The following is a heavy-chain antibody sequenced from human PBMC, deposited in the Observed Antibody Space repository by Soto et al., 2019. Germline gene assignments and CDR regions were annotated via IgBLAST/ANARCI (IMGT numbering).Heavy chain of an antibody. Sequence: QVQLVQSGAEVKKPGASVKVSCKASGYTFSGSVMHWVRQAPGQGLEWMGWINADNENTKYSQKFQGRVTMTWDTSASTAYMELSSLRSEDTAIHYCASEIDATTATSLDYWGQGTLVTVSS. J-gene: IGHJ4*02. CDR2: INADNENT. CDR3: ASEIDATTATSLDY. V-gene: IGHV1-3*01. D-gene: IGHD4-17*01. CDR1: GYTFSGSV.